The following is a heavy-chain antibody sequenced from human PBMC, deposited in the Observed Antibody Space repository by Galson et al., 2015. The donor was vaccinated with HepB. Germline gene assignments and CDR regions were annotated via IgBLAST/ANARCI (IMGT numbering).Heavy chain of an antibody. J-gene: IGHJ5*02. CDR2: IDPSDSYT. V-gene: IGHV5-10-1*01. CDR1: GYSFTSYW. Sequence: QSGAEVKKPGESLRISCKGSGYSFTSYWISWVRQMPGKGLEWMGRIDPSDSYTNHSPSFQGHVTISADKSISTAYLQWSSLKASDTAMYYCARHDIVVVPAAIISGWFDPWGQGTLVTVSS. D-gene: IGHD2-2*01. CDR3: ARHDIVVVPAAIISGWFDP.